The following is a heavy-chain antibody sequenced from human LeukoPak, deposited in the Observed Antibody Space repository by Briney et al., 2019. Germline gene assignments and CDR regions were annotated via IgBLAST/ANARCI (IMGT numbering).Heavy chain of an antibody. CDR3: ARSPGDYYPGF. D-gene: IGHD3-22*01. V-gene: IGHV4-59*01. Sequence: SETLSLTCAVYGGSFSGYYWSWIRQPPGKGLEWIGHISYSGNTNYNPSLKSRVTISVDTSKNQFSLKLSSVTAADTAVYFCARSPGDYYPGFWGQGTLVTVSS. CDR1: GGSFSGYY. CDR2: ISYSGNT. J-gene: IGHJ4*02.